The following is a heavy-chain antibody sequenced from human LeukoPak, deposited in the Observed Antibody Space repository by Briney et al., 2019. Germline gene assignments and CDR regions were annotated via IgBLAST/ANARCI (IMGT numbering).Heavy chain of an antibody. D-gene: IGHD5-12*01. J-gene: IGHJ4*02. Sequence: GGSLRLSCAASGFTFSSYWMNWVRQAPGKGLEWVANIKQDGREKYYVDSVKGRFTISRDNAKNSLYLQMNSLRAEDTAVYYCAKDPYSGYDRGLNYWGQGTLVTVSS. CDR3: AKDPYSGYDRGLNY. CDR2: IKQDGREK. V-gene: IGHV3-7*01. CDR1: GFTFSSYW.